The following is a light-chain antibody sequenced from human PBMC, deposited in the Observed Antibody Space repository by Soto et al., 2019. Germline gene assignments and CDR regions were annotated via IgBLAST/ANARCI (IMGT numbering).Light chain of an antibody. J-gene: IGLJ2*01. CDR2: DTT. Sequence: QAVVTQEPSLTVSPGGTVTLTCGSSTGDVTSGHYPYWFQQKPGQAPRTLIYDTTNKHAWTPARFSGSLLGGKSALTLSGAQPEDEADYYCMLAQSAARPGIFGGGTKLTGL. CDR3: MLAQSAARPGI. V-gene: IGLV7-46*01. CDR1: TGDVTSGHY.